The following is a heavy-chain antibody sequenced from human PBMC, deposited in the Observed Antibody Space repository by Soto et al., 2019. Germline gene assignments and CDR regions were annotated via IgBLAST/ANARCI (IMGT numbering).Heavy chain of an antibody. CDR1: GFSLSTTAEG. CDR3: AHGSCSSADCYPNPYLDY. CDR2: MYWDDDE. V-gene: IGHV2-5*02. J-gene: IGHJ4*02. Sequence: QITLKESGPTLVKPTQTLTLTCTFSGFSLSTTAEGVGWIRQPPGKALEWLALMYWDDDERYRPSLKSRLTITKDTSKKHVVLTMTNVEPVDTATYYCAHGSCSSADCYPNPYLDYWGQGILVTVSS. D-gene: IGHD2-2*01.